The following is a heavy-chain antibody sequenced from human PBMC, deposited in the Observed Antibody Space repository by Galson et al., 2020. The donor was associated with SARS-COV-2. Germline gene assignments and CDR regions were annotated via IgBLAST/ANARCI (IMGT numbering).Heavy chain of an antibody. CDR3: ARGMYSSGWYGRRNWFDP. J-gene: IGHJ5*02. Sequence: SETLSLTCAVYGWSFSGYYWSWIRQPPGKGLEWIGEINHSGSTNYNPSLKSRVTISVDTSKNQFSLKLSSVTAADTAVYYCARGMYSSGWYGRRNWFDPWGQGTLVTVSS. CDR2: INHSGST. V-gene: IGHV4-34*01. CDR1: GWSFSGYY. D-gene: IGHD6-19*01.